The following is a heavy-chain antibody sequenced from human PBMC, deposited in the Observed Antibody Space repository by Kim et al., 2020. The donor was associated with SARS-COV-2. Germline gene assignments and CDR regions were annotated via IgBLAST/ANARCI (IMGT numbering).Heavy chain of an antibody. Sequence: SETLSLTCAVYGGSFSGYYWSWIRQPPGKGLEWIGEINHSGSTNYNPSLKSRVTISVDTSKNQFSLKLSSVTAADTAVYYCARGLSGIAAAVGKKKNYYYYYGMDVWGQGTTVTVSS. J-gene: IGHJ6*02. CDR1: GGSFSGYY. CDR3: ARGLSGIAAAVGKKKNYYYYYGMDV. D-gene: IGHD6-13*01. V-gene: IGHV4-34*01. CDR2: INHSGST.